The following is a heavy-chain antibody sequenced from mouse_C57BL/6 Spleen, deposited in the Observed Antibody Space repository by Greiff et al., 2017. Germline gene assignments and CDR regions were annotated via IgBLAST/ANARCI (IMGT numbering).Heavy chain of an antibody. D-gene: IGHD2-1*01. V-gene: IGHV1-64*01. CDR1: GYTFTSYW. J-gene: IGHJ2*01. CDR3: AREGVLLWPRHSFDY. CDR2: IHPNSGST. Sequence: QVQLQQPGAELVKPGASVKLSCKASGYTFTSYWMHWVKQRPGQGLEWIGMIHPNSGSTNYNEKFKSKATLTVDKSSSTAYMQLSSLTSEDSAVYYCAREGVLLWPRHSFDYWGQGTTLTVSS.